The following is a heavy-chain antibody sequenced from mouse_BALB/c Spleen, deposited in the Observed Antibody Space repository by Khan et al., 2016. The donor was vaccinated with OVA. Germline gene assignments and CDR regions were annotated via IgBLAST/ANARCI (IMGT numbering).Heavy chain of an antibody. CDR2: INPSTGYT. J-gene: IGHJ3*01. CDR3: AGAIGTAWFAY. V-gene: IGHV1-7*01. D-gene: IGHD2-14*01. Sequence: QVQLQQSGAELAKPGASVKMSCKASGYTFTSYWMHWVKQRPGQGLEWIGYINPSTGYTEYNQKFKDKATLTADKSSSTAYMQLSSLTSEDSAVYYCAGAIGTAWFAYWGGGTLVTVSA. CDR1: GYTFTSYW.